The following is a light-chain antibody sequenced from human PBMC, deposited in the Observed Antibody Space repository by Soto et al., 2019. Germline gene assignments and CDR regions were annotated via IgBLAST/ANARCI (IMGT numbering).Light chain of an antibody. V-gene: IGKV3-20*01. CDR3: QQYGSSPYT. Sequence: EIVLTQSPGTLSLSPGERATLSCRASQSVSSSYLAWYQQKPGQAPRLLLYGESSRPTGIPDRFSGSWSGTDFTLTISRLEPEEFAGYYCQQYGSSPYTFGQGTKLEI. CDR1: QSVSSSY. J-gene: IGKJ2*01. CDR2: GES.